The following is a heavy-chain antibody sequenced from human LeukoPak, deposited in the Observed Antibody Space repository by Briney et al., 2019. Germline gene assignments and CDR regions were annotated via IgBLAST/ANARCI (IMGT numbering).Heavy chain of an antibody. J-gene: IGHJ4*02. CDR2: IYYGGKT. CDR3: ARVTYSYGYDY. CDR1: GGALSTHY. V-gene: IGHV4-59*11. Sequence: SETLSLTCAVSGGALSTHYWSWIRQPPGKGLEWIGYIYYGGKTNYNPSLKSRLTISMDTSNDQFSLKMNSVTAADTALYYCARVTYSYGYDYWGPGIMVIVSS. D-gene: IGHD5-18*01.